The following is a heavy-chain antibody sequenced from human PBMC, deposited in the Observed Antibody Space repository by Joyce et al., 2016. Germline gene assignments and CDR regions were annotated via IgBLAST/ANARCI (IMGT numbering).Heavy chain of an antibody. D-gene: IGHD1-26*01. CDR1: GFTFRGSA. J-gene: IGHJ4*02. CDR3: TRLSQPDYSGSYHHSFDY. V-gene: IGHV3-73*01. Sequence: EVQLVESGGGLVQPGGSLKLSCAASGFTFRGSAMHWVRQASGKGLEWVGRIRSKANTYATAYAASVKGRFTISRDDSKNTAYLQMNSLKTEDTAVYYCTRLSQPDYSGSYHHSFDYWGQGTLVTVSS. CDR2: IRSKANTYAT.